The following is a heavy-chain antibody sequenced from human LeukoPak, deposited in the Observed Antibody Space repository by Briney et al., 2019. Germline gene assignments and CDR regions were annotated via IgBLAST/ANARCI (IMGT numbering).Heavy chain of an antibody. Sequence: PSETLSLTCTVSGGSIRSSSHYWVWIRQPPGKGLEWIGRISDSGSTYQNPSLKSRVSISVDTSKNQFSLKLSSVTAADTAVYYCASMDSYGYEAGGDYWGQGTLVTVSS. CDR2: ISDSGST. V-gene: IGHV4-39*07. D-gene: IGHD5-18*01. CDR3: ASMDSYGYEAGGDY. J-gene: IGHJ4*02. CDR1: GGSIRSSSHY.